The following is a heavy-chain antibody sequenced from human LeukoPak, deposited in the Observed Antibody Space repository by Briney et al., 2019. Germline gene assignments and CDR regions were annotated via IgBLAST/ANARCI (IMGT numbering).Heavy chain of an antibody. D-gene: IGHD3-10*01. Sequence: GGSLRLSCAASGFTFSSYGMHWVRQAPGKGLEWVAVIWYDGSNKYYADSVKGRFTISRDNSKNTLYLQMNSLRAEDTAVYYCARDLWFGELWLDYWGQGTLVTVSS. CDR2: IWYDGSNK. CDR3: ARDLWFGELWLDY. J-gene: IGHJ4*02. CDR1: GFTFSSYG. V-gene: IGHV3-33*01.